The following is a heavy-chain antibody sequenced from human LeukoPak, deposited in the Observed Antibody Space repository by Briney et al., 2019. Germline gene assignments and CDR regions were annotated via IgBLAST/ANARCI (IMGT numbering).Heavy chain of an antibody. V-gene: IGHV1-8*03. J-gene: IGHJ3*02. CDR2: MNPNSGNT. Sequence: ASVKVSCKASGYTFTSYDINWVRQATGQGLEWMGWMNPNSGNTGYAQKFQGRVTITRNTSISTAYMELSSLRSDDTAVYYCARARGSGPLFSDAFDIWGQGTMVTVSS. CDR1: GYTFTSYD. D-gene: IGHD6-19*01. CDR3: ARARGSGPLFSDAFDI.